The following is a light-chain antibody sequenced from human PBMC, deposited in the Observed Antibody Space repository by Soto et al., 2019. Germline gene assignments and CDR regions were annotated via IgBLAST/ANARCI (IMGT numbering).Light chain of an antibody. Sequence: ENVWTQSPGTLSLSPGGRATLSCRASQSVSSGHLAWYQQKPGQAPRLLIYGVSSRATGIPDRFSGSGSGTDFALTISRLEPEDFAVYYCQQYGSSPWTFGQGTKVDIK. J-gene: IGKJ1*01. V-gene: IGKV3-20*01. CDR3: QQYGSSPWT. CDR1: QSVSSGH. CDR2: GVS.